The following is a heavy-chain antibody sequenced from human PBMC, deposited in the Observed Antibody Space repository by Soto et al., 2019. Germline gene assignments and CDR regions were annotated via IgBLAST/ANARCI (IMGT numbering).Heavy chain of an antibody. CDR3: ARAQSRPCTYGRNSLDY. J-gene: IGHJ4*02. Sequence: QVQLVQSGAELKKPGSSVKVSCKASGGTFSNYDINWVRQAPGQGLEWMGDIIPIFDTTHYAQNFQGRVTITADESTTTAYMELSSLRSEDTGVYYCARAQSRPCTYGRNSLDYWGQGTLVTVSS. V-gene: IGHV1-69*12. CDR2: IIPIFDTT. CDR1: GGTFSNYD. D-gene: IGHD2-8*01.